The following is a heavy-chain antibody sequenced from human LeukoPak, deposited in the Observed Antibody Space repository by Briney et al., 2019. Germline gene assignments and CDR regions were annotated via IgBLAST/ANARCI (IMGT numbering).Heavy chain of an antibody. Sequence: PSETLSLTCTVSGGSTSSYYWNWIRQPPGKGLEWIGYIYYSGSTNYNPSLKSRVTILVDTSKNQFSLKLSSVTAADTAVYYCARYSSSWDPFDYWGQGTLVTVSS. D-gene: IGHD6-13*01. CDR3: ARYSSSWDPFDY. CDR1: GGSTSSYY. J-gene: IGHJ4*02. CDR2: IYYSGST. V-gene: IGHV4-59*01.